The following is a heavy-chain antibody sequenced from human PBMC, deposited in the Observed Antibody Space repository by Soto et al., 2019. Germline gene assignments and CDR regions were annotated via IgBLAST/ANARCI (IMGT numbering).Heavy chain of an antibody. J-gene: IGHJ4*02. CDR2: IIPILGIA. Sequence: ASVKVSCKASGGTFSSYTISWVRQAPGQGLEWMGRIIPILGIANYAQKFQGRVTITADKSTSTAYMELSSLRSEDTAVYYCASGSSVVGATTRFLYWGQGTLVTVSS. V-gene: IGHV1-69*02. D-gene: IGHD1-26*01. CDR3: ASGSSVVGATTRFLY. CDR1: GGTFSSYT.